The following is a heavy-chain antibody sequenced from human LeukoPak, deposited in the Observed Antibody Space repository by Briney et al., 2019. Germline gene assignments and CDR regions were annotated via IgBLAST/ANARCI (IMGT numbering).Heavy chain of an antibody. CDR1: GYTFTSYV. J-gene: IGHJ4*02. D-gene: IGHD3-10*01. V-gene: IGHV1-18*01. Sequence: ASVKVSCKASGYTFTSYVISWVRQAPGQGLEWMGWISAYNGNTNYAQKLQGRVTMTTDTSTSTAYMELWSLRSDDTAVYYCARGRGGFYYYGSGSYRPIDYWGQGTLVTVSS. CDR2: ISAYNGNT. CDR3: ARGRGGFYYYGSGSYRPIDY.